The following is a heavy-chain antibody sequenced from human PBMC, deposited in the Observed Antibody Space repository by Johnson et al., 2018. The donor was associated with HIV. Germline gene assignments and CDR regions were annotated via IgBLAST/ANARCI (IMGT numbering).Heavy chain of an antibody. D-gene: IGHD3-10*01. V-gene: IGHV3-30-3*01. Sequence: HVQLVESGGGVVQPGRSLRLSCAASGFTFSSYAMHWVRQAPGKGLEWVAVISHDGSNKYYADSVKGRFTISRDNAKNSLYLQMNSLRAEDTALYYCARDPGWFGEPGDAFDIWGQGTMVTVSS. CDR3: ARDPGWFGEPGDAFDI. J-gene: IGHJ3*02. CDR2: ISHDGSNK. CDR1: GFTFSSYA.